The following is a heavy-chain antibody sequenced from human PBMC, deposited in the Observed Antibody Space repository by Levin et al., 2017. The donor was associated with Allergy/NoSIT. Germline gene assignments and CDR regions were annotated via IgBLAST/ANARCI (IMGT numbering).Heavy chain of an antibody. D-gene: IGHD3-10*01. CDR3: ARDSAAFDI. CDR1: GGSISSSSYY. J-gene: IGHJ3*02. Sequence: SETLSLTCTVSGGSISSSSYYWGWIRQPPGKGLEWIGNIFYSGSTYYSPSLKSRVTISVDTSKNQFSLKLSSVTAADTAVYYCARDSAAFDIWGQGTMVTVSS. CDR2: IFYSGST. V-gene: IGHV4-39*07.